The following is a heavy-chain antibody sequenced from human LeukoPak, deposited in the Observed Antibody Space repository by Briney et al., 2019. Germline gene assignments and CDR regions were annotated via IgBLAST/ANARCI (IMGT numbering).Heavy chain of an antibody. CDR3: GRGGIYGDY. V-gene: IGHV3-74*01. Sequence: GSLRLSCAASGFTFSRYWMHWVRQVPGKGLVWVSRVNPDGSSTTYVDSVKGRFTSSRDNAKNTLYLQMNRLRVEDTAVYYCGRGGIYGDYWGQGILVTVSS. CDR1: GFTFSRYW. CDR2: VNPDGSST. D-gene: IGHD3-16*01. J-gene: IGHJ4*02.